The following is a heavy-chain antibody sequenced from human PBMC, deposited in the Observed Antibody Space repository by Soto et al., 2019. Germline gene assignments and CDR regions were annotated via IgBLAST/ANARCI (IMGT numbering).Heavy chain of an antibody. CDR3: ARDSGRSVVVPAAISAMDV. CDR1: GGNRYT. J-gene: IGHJ6*02. V-gene: IGHV1-69*02. D-gene: IGHD2-2*01. CDR2: IIPMFGIA. Sequence: QVQLVQSGAEVKKPGSSVKVSCKGSGGNRYTITWVRQAPGQGLEWMGRIIPMFGIATYAQNFQGRVTISADKSKSKAYMELSSLRSEDTVVYYCARDSGRSVVVPAAISAMDVWGQGTTVTVYS.